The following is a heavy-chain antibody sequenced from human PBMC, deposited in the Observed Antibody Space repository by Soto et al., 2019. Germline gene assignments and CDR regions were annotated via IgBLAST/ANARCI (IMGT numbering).Heavy chain of an antibody. CDR1: GFTFSSYA. CDR2: ISYDGSNK. J-gene: IGHJ6*02. Sequence: QVQLVESGGGVVQPGRSLRLSCAASGFTFSSYAMHWVRQAPGKGLEWVAVISYDGSNKYYADSVKGRFTISRDNSKNTLYLQMNSLRAEDTAVYYCARDEGRYYYYGMDVWGQGTTVTVSS. D-gene: IGHD2-15*01. V-gene: IGHV3-30-3*01. CDR3: ARDEGRYYYYGMDV.